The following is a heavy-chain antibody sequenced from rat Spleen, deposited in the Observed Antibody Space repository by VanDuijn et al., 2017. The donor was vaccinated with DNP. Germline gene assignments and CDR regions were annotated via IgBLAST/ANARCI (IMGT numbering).Heavy chain of an antibody. Sequence: EVQLVESGGGLVQPGRSMKLSCAVSGLTFSDYSMAWVRQAPKKGLEWVATIVYDGSGAYYGDSVTGRFTISRDNAKRTLYLQMDSLTSEDTATYYCATHGSISTISTGAMDVWGQGTSVTVSS. CDR3: ATHGSISTISTGAMDV. V-gene: IGHV5-22*01. D-gene: IGHD1-2*01. CDR1: GLTFSDYS. CDR2: IVYDGSGA. J-gene: IGHJ4*01.